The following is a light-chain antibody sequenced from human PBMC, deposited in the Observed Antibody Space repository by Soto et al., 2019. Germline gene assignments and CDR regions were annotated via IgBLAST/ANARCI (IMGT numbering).Light chain of an antibody. CDR2: EVV. CDR3: KSYAGSNTYV. J-gene: IGLJ1*01. Sequence: SALTQPASVSGSPGQSVTISCTGTKNDIGVYDFVSWYQHHPGKAPRLIIYEVVQRPSGVPDRFSGSKSGNTASLTVSGLQAADEADYFCKSYAGSNTYVFGSGTKVAVL. CDR1: KNDIGVYDF. V-gene: IGLV2-8*01.